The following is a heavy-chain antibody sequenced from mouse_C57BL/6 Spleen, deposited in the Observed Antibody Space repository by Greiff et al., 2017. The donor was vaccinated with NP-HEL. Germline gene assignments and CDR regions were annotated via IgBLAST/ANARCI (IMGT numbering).Heavy chain of an antibody. CDR2: IRNKANGYTT. D-gene: IGHD3-1*01. CDR1: GFTFTDYY. CDR3: ARLGRYFDV. Sequence: EVHLVESGGGLVQPGGSLSLSCAASGFTFTDYYMSWVRQPPGKALEWLGFIRNKANGYTTEYSASVKGRFTISRDNSQSILYLQMNALRAEDSATYYCARLGRYFDVWGTGTTVTVSS. J-gene: IGHJ1*03. V-gene: IGHV7-3*01.